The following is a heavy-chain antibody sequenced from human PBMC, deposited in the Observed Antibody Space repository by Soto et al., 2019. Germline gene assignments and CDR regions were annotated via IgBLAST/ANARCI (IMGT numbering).Heavy chain of an antibody. V-gene: IGHV3-33*01. Sequence: GGSLRLSCAASGFTFSSYGMHWVRQAPGKGLEWVAVIWYDGSNKYYADSVKGRFTISRDNSKNTLYLQMNSLRAEDTAVYYCARDKLYYYDSSGYYPDLDYWGQGTLVTVSS. CDR3: ARDKLYYYDSSGYYPDLDY. D-gene: IGHD3-22*01. CDR1: GFTFSSYG. CDR2: IWYDGSNK. J-gene: IGHJ4*02.